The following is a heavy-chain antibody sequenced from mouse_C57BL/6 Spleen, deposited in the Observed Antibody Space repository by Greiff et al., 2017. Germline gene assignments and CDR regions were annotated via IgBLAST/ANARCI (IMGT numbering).Heavy chain of an antibody. CDR3: ATLTAQVNFDY. D-gene: IGHD3-2*02. CDR2: INPSSGYT. CDR1: GYTFTSYW. V-gene: IGHV1-7*01. J-gene: IGHJ2*01. Sequence: QVQLQQSGAELAKPGASVKLSCKASGYTFTSYWMHWVKQRPGQGLEWIGYINPSSGYTKYNQKFKDKATFTADKSSSTAYMQLSSLTYEDSAVYYCATLTAQVNFDYWGQGTTLTVSS.